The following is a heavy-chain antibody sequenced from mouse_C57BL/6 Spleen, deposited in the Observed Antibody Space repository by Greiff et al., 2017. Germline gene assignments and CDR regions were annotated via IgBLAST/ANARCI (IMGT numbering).Heavy chain of an antibody. V-gene: IGHV5-6*01. J-gene: IGHJ2*01. Sequence: EVQRVESGGDLVKPGGSLKLSCAASGFTFSSYGMSWVRQTPDKRLEWVATISSGGSYTYYTDNVKGRVTITRDNAKNTLVLQMTSLRSEDTAMYYCATVVAGYYFDYWGQGTTLTVSS. D-gene: IGHD1-1*01. CDR2: ISSGGSYT. CDR3: ATVVAGYYFDY. CDR1: GFTFSSYG.